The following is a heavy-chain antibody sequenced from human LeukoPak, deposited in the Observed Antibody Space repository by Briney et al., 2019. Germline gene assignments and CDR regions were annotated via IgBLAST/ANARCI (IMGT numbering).Heavy chain of an antibody. D-gene: IGHD1-14*01. CDR3: ARLNKPGWFDP. CDR1: GYSISSGYY. V-gene: IGHV4-38-2*02. CDR2: IYHSGST. Sequence: SETLSLTCTVSGYSISSGYYWGWIRQPPGKGLEWIGSIYHSGSTYYNPSLKSRVTISVDTSKNQFSLKLSSVTAADTAVYYCARLNKPGWFDPWGQGTLVTVSS. J-gene: IGHJ5*02.